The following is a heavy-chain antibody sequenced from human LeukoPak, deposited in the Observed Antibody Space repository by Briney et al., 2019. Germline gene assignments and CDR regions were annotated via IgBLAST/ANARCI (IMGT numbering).Heavy chain of an antibody. V-gene: IGHV3-23*01. CDR3: ARDLRPHTVTTQELGA. CDR2: ISGSSGRT. Sequence: GGSLRLSCAASGFTFSDYAMSWVRQAPGKGLEWVSVISGSSGRTYYADSVKGRFTISRDNSKNTLYLQMNSLRVEDTAVYYCARDLRPHTVTTQELGAWGQGSLVTVSS. J-gene: IGHJ5*02. D-gene: IGHD4-17*01. CDR1: GFTFSDYA.